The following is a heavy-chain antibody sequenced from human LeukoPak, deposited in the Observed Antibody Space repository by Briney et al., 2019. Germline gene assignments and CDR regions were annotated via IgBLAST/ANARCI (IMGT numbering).Heavy chain of an antibody. CDR1: GFTFSSYG. J-gene: IGHJ3*02. CDR2: INWNGAST. D-gene: IGHD5-18*01. Sequence: GGSLRLSCAASGFTFSSYGMSWVRQAPGKGLEWVSGINWNGASTGYADSVKGRFTISRDNAKNSLYLQMNSLRAEDTALYYCARGGYSYGYYRAFDIWGQGTMVTVSS. CDR3: ARGGYSYGYYRAFDI. V-gene: IGHV3-20*04.